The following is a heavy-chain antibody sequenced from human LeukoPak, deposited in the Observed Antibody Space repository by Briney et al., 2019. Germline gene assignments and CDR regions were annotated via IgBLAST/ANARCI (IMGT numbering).Heavy chain of an antibody. J-gene: IGHJ4*02. CDR1: GFTFSSYW. D-gene: IGHD6-6*01. CDR3: AREYSSSSGRCFDY. V-gene: IGHV3-74*01. Sequence: GGSLTLSCAASGFTFSSYWMHWVRQAPGKGLVWVSRINTDGSSTTYADSVKGRFTISRDNAKNTLYLQMNSLRADDTAVYYCAREYSSSSGRCFDYWGQGTL. CDR2: INTDGSST.